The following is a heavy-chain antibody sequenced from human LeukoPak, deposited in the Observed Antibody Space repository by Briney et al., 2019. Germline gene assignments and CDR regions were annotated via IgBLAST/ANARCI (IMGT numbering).Heavy chain of an antibody. V-gene: IGHV3-20*04. CDR1: GFTFDDYG. Sequence: GGSLRLSCAASGFTFDDYGMSWVRQAPGKGLEWVSGINWNGGSTGYADSVKGRFTISRDNAKNSLYLQMNSLRAEDTAVYYCAKDQAGYNFWSDSWGQGTLVTVSS. J-gene: IGHJ4*02. CDR3: AKDQAGYNFWSDS. CDR2: INWNGGST. D-gene: IGHD3-3*01.